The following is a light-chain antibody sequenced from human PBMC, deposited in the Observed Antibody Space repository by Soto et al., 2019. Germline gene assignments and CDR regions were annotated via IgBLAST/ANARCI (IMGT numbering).Light chain of an antibody. CDR3: QQSYSTMAT. V-gene: IGKV1-39*01. CDR1: QSIRTY. CDR2: AAS. J-gene: IGKJ1*01. Sequence: QMTQSPSSLSASIGDRVTITCRASQSIRTYLNWYQQKPGKAPQLLIYAASRLQSGVPSRFSGSGSGTDFTLTISSLQPEDFATYYCQQSYSTMATFGQGTKVDIK.